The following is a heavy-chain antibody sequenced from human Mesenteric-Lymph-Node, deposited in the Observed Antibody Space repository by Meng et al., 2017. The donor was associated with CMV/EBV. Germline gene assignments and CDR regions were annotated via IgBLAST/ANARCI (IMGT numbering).Heavy chain of an antibody. Sequence: ASVKVSCKVSGYTLTELSMHWVRQAPGQGLVWMGGIIPIFGTANYAQKFQGRVTITTDESTSTAYMELSSLRSEDTAVYYCARSITIFGVVGWFDPWGQGTLVTVSS. CDR2: IIPIFGTA. J-gene: IGHJ5*02. CDR1: GYTLTELS. CDR3: ARSITIFGVVGWFDP. V-gene: IGHV1-69*05. D-gene: IGHD3-3*01.